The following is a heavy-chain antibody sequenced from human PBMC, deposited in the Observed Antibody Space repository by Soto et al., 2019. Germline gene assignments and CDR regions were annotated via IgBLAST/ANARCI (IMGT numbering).Heavy chain of an antibody. D-gene: IGHD5-12*01. CDR1: GGTFSNYA. J-gene: IGHJ5*02. CDR2: IIPIFGTT. CDR3: AKDGGADGYFGNWLDP. Sequence: QVQLVQSGAEVKKPGSSVKVSCKASGGTFSNYAITWVRQDPGQGLEWVGRIIPIFGTTNVAQKFQGRVTITADESTTTANMELSGLRSDDTAVYYCAKDGGADGYFGNWLDPWGQGTLVTVSS. V-gene: IGHV1-69*15.